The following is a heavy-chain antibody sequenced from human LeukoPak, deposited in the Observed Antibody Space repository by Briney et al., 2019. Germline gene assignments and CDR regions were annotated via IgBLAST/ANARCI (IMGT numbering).Heavy chain of an antibody. V-gene: IGHV3-48*01. CDR3: ARDLDLWCSSTSCFSQGAFDI. CDR1: GFTFSSYS. D-gene: IGHD2-2*01. J-gene: IGHJ3*02. CDR2: ISSSSSTI. Sequence: GGSLRLSCAASGFTFSSYSMNWVRQAPGKGLEWVSYISSSSSTIYYADSVKGRFTISRDNAKNSLYLQMNRLRAEDTAVYYCARDLDLWCSSTSCFSQGAFDIWGQGTMVTVSS.